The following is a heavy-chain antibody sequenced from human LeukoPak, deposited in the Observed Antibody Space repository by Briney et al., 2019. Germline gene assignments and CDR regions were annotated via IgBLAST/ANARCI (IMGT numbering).Heavy chain of an antibody. D-gene: IGHD2-15*01. V-gene: IGHV1-8*03. Sequence: ASVKVSCKASGYTFTSYDINWVRQATGQGLEWMGWMNPNSGNTGYAQKFQGRVTITRNTSISTAYVELSSLRSEDTAVYYCARRGVDCSGGSCYSSYYYYYYMDVWGKGTTVTVSS. CDR2: MNPNSGNT. CDR3: ARRGVDCSGGSCYSSYYYYYYMDV. J-gene: IGHJ6*03. CDR1: GYTFTSYD.